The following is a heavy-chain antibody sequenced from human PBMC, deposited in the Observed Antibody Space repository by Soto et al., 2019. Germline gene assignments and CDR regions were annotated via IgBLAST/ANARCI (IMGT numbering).Heavy chain of an antibody. D-gene: IGHD2-15*01. CDR1: GGTFSSYA. Sequence: ASVKVSCKASGGTFSSYAISWVRQAPGQGLEWMGGIIPIFGTANYAQKFQGRVTITADESTSTAYMELSSLRSEDTAVYYCARRPYCSGGSCYSKNWFDPWGQGTLVTVSS. CDR3: ARRPYCSGGSCYSKNWFDP. J-gene: IGHJ5*02. CDR2: IIPIFGTA. V-gene: IGHV1-69*13.